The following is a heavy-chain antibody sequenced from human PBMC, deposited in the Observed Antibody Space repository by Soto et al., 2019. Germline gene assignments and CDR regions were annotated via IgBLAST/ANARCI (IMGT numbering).Heavy chain of an antibody. J-gene: IGHJ6*02. CDR2: ISSSSSYI. CDR3: ARGKKVRGVIDYYYYYGMDV. Sequence: PGGSLRLSCAASGFTFSSYSMNWVRQAPGKGLEWVSSISSSSSYIYYADSVKGRFTISRDNAKNSLYLQMNSLRAEDTAVYYCARGKKVRGVIDYYYYYGMDVWGQGTTVTVSS. D-gene: IGHD3-10*01. CDR1: GFTFSSYS. V-gene: IGHV3-21*01.